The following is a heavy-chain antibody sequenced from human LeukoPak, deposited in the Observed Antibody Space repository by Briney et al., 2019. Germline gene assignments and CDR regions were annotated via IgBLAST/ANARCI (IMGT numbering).Heavy chain of an antibody. V-gene: IGHV3-30*18. D-gene: IGHD3-10*01. J-gene: IGHJ6*04. CDR3: AKGEGVTMVRGVIYYYYYGMDV. CDR2: ISYDGSNK. CDR1: GFTFSSYG. Sequence: PGRSLRISCAASGFTFSSYGMHGVRQAPGKGLEWVAVISYDGSNKYYADSVKGRFTISRDNSKNTLYLQMNSLRAEDTAVYYCAKGEGVTMVRGVIYYYYYGMDVWGKGTTVTVSS.